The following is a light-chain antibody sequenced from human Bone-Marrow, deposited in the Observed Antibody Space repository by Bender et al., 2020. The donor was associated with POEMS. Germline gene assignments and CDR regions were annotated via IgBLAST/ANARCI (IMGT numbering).Light chain of an antibody. V-gene: IGLV2-14*03. Sequence: QSALTQPASVSGSPGQSITISCTGTGSDVGGYKYVSWYQHHPGRAPKLIIYDVNNRPSGVSNRLSGSKSGNTASLTISGLQAEDAADYYCAVWDDSLNGWVFGGGTKLTVL. J-gene: IGLJ3*02. CDR3: AVWDDSLNGWV. CDR2: DVN. CDR1: GSDVGGYKY.